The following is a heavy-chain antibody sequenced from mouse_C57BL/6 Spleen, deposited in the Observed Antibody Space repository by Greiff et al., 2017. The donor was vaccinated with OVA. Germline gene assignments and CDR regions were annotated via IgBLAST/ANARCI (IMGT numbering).Heavy chain of an antibody. J-gene: IGHJ2*01. V-gene: IGHV1-76*01. D-gene: IGHD1-1*01. CDR2: IYPGSGNT. Sequence: QVHVKQSGAELVRPGASVKLSCKASGYTFTDYYINWVKQRPGQGLEWIARIYPGSGNTYYNEKFKGKATLTAEKSSSTAYMQLSSLTSEDSAVYFCASGGVYYGSSYYFDYWGQGTTLTVSS. CDR3: ASGGVYYGSSYYFDY. CDR1: GYTFTDYY.